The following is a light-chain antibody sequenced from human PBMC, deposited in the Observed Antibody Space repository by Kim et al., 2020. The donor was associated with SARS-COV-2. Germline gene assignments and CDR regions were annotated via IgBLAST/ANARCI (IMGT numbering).Light chain of an antibody. CDR1: IVGNQN. Sequence: SYELAQPLSVSVALGQTARVTCGGNIVGNQNVHWYQQKPGQAPVLVIYRDRNRPSGIPERFSASNSGDTATLIISRAQAGDEADYYCQVWGSNTYVFGTGTKVTVL. V-gene: IGLV3-9*01. J-gene: IGLJ1*01. CDR2: RDR. CDR3: QVWGSNTYV.